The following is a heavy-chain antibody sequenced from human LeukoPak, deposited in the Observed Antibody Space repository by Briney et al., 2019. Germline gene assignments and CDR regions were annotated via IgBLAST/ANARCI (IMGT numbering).Heavy chain of an antibody. CDR2: ASTDGTP. D-gene: IGHD2-21*01. V-gene: IGHV3-23*01. Sequence: GGSLRLSCTVSGFTFGNYAMTWVRQGPGKGLESVSSASTDGTPYYANSVKGRFTISRDNSKSTLYLRTNSLRAEDTAVYYCAKLGHGGYYSYMDVWGKGTTVTVSS. J-gene: IGHJ6*03. CDR3: AKLGHGGYYSYMDV. CDR1: GFTFGNYA.